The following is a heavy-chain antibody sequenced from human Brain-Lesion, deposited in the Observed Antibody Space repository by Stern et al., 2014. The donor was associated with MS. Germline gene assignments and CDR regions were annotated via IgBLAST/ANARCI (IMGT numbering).Heavy chain of an antibody. V-gene: IGHV5-51*01. J-gene: IGHJ4*02. Sequence: EVQLVPSGAEVKKPGESLTLSCKGSGYSFTSYWIGWVRHIPGKGLEWMGIIYPGDSATRYRPSFHSPVTISSAKTHRTPYLQWSSLKASDTAMYYCARRENGDGGLDYWGQGTLVTVSS. D-gene: IGHD4-17*01. CDR2: IYPGDSAT. CDR3: ARRENGDGGLDY. CDR1: GYSFTSYW.